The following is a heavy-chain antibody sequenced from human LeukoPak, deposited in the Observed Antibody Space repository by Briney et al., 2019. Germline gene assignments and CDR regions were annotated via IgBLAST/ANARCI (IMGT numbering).Heavy chain of an antibody. Sequence: GGSLRLSCAASGFTFSSYAMHWVRQAPGKGLEYVSAISSNGGSTYYANSVKGRFTISRDNSKNTLYLQMGSLRAEDIAVYYCARVAYYDFWSGSYFDYWGQGTLVTVSS. J-gene: IGHJ4*02. CDR3: ARVAYYDFWSGSYFDY. CDR2: ISSNGGST. V-gene: IGHV3-64*01. CDR1: GFTFSSYA. D-gene: IGHD3-3*01.